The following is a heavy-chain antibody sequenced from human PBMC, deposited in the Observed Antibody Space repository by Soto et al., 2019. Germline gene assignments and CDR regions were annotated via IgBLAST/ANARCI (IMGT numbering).Heavy chain of an antibody. D-gene: IGHD3-9*01. Sequence: QVQLVESGGGVVQPGRSLRLSCAASGFTFTAFAVHWVRQAPGKGLEWVGVISYDGRNSHFADSVKGRLTISRDNSKNTVFLQMNRLTTEDTAVYYCAKDRYFYSYYFDYWGQGTRVTVSS. CDR2: ISYDGRNS. CDR1: GFTFTAFA. V-gene: IGHV3-30*04. J-gene: IGHJ4*02. CDR3: AKDRYFYSYYFDY.